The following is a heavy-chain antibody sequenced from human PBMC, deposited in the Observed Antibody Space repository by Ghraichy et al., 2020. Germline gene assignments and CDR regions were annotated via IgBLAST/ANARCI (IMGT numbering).Heavy chain of an antibody. D-gene: IGHD1-1*01. V-gene: IGHV4-30-2*01. CDR1: GGSIKRGVYS. Sequence: SQTLSLTCSVSGGSIKRGVYSWSWIRQPPGKGLEWIGYIFHSGSTYYNPSLRSRVTISIDTSKNQFSLKMNSVTAADTAVFYCARGYVRDPFDIWGQGMMVSVSS. J-gene: IGHJ3*02. CDR3: ARGYVRDPFDI. CDR2: IFHSGST.